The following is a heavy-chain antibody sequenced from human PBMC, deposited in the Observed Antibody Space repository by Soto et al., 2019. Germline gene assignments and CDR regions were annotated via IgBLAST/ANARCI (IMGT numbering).Heavy chain of an antibody. CDR1: GFNVGAFA. Sequence: GSLRLSCAASGFNVGAFAVNWVRQTPGKGLEWVSGISVSDAFIYYADSVRGRFSISRDASENILYLQMNSLRVDDTALYYCTRETVAGITGLDYWGPGTLVTVSS. V-gene: IGHV3-23*01. J-gene: IGHJ4*02. CDR2: ISVSDAFI. CDR3: TRETVAGITGLDY. D-gene: IGHD1-20*01.